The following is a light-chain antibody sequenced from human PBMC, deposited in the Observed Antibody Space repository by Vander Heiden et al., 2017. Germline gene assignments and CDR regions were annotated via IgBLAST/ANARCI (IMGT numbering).Light chain of an antibody. V-gene: IGKV1-33*01. J-gene: IGKJ1*01. CDR2: DAF. CDR1: QDISRH. Sequence: DIQMTQSPSSLSASVGDSVTITCQASQDISRHLNWYQHKPGRAPNLLIYDAFKLERGVPSRFSGSGSGTEFTFTIKNLQPEDFATYYCRQYDNLPHIFGHGTKVDLK. CDR3: RQYDNLPHI.